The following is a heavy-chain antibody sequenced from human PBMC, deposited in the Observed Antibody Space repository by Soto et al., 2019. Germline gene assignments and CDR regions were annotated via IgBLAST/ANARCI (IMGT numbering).Heavy chain of an antibody. D-gene: IGHD4-17*01. J-gene: IGHJ5*02. CDR2: ITPVFGTA. CDR1: ADTFNSYS. V-gene: IGHV1-69*01. CDR3: ARSLEGTTVTNWFDP. Sequence: QVQLVQSGAEVKKPGSSVKVSCKASADTFNSYSLSWLRQAPGQLLEWMGGITPVFGTADYAQSFEDRLTLTADDSTSTVYMELSSLRSDDTAVYYCARSLEGTTVTNWFDPWGQGALVTVAS.